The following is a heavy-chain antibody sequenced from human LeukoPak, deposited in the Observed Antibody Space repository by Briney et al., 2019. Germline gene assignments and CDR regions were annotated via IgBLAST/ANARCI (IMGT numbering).Heavy chain of an antibody. D-gene: IGHD3-16*01. J-gene: IGHJ4*02. CDR2: INSDGSST. Sequence: GGSLRLSCAVSGFTFSSYWMHWVRQAPVKGLVWVSHINSDGSSTNYADSVKGRFTISRDNAKNTLYLQMNSLRAEDAAVYYCASGGLRSFSVDYWGQGTLVTVSS. V-gene: IGHV3-74*01. CDR1: GFTFSSYW. CDR3: ASGGLRSFSVDY.